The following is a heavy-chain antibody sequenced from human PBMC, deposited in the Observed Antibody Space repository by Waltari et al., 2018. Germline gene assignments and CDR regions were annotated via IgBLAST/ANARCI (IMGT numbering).Heavy chain of an antibody. CDR2: INHSGIT. J-gene: IGHJ5*02. V-gene: IGHV4-34*01. CDR1: GGSFSGYY. Sequence: QVQVQQGGAGLLKPSETLSLTCAVYGGSFSGYYWSWIRQSPGKGLEWMGEINHSGITKYNPSLSSRVPISVDTSTNQFPLRLSVVTAADTAVYHCAIRSTGWFDPWGLGTLVTVSS. CDR3: AIRSTGWFDP.